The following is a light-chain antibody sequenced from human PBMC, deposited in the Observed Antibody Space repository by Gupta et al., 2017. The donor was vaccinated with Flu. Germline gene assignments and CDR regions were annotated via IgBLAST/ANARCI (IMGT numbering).Light chain of an antibody. CDR3: MQALQTPYT. CDR1: QSLLHSNGYNY. Sequence: DIVMTQSPLSLPVTPGEPASISCRSSQSLLHSNGYNYLDWFLQKPGQSPQVLIYLGSNRASGVSDRFSGSGSGTDFTLKFSRVEAEDVGIYYCMQALQTPYTFGQGTKLEIK. CDR2: LGS. V-gene: IGKV2-28*01. J-gene: IGKJ2*01.